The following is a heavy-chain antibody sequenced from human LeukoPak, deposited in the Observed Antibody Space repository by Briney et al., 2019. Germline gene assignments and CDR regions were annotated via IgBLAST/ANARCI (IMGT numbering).Heavy chain of an antibody. CDR2: ISAYNGNT. V-gene: IGHV1-18*04. D-gene: IGHD3-22*01. CDR1: GYTFTSYG. Sequence: ASVNVSFKASGYTFTSYGISWVRQAPGQGLEWMGWISAYNGNTNYAQKLQGRVTMTTDTSTSTAYMELRSLRSDDTAVYYCARDPPTYYYDSSGYPDYYYYGMDVWGQGTTVTVSS. J-gene: IGHJ6*02. CDR3: ARDPPTYYYDSSGYPDYYYYGMDV.